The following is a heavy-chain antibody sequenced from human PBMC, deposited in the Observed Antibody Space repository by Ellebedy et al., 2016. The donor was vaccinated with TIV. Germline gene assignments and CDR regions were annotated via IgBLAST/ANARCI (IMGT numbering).Heavy chain of an antibody. J-gene: IGHJ6*02. CDR2: IYYSGST. D-gene: IGHD3-22*01. V-gene: IGHV4-59*12. Sequence: MPSETLSLTCTVSGGSISSYYWSWIRQPPGKGLEWIGYIYYSGSTNYNPSLKSRVTISVDTSKNQFSLKLSSVTAADTAVYYCARDYYDSSGGYGMDVWGQGTTVTVSS. CDR3: ARDYYDSSGGYGMDV. CDR1: GGSISSYY.